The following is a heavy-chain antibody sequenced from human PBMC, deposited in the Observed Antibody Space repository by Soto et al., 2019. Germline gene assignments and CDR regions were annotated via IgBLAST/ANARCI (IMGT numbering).Heavy chain of an antibody. D-gene: IGHD5-12*01. Sequence: LRLSCAASGFTFSSYVMSWVRQAPGKGLEWVSGISTSGGSTFHAGSVKGRFTISRDNSKNTLYLQMNSLTAEDTAVYYCAKGAGYSGYDSWARWGQGTLVTVSS. CDR1: GFTFSSYV. V-gene: IGHV3-23*01. J-gene: IGHJ4*02. CDR3: AKGAGYSGYDSWAR. CDR2: ISTSGGST.